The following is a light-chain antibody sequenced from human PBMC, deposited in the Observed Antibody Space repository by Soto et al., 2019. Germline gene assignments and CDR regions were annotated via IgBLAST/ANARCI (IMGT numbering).Light chain of an antibody. J-gene: IGKJ1*01. CDR3: LQYNSFPWT. CDR2: KAS. Sequence: DIQMTQSPSTLSASVGDRVIITCRASPNIYTWLAWNQQKQGKAHKLLLYKASNLESGVPSSFSGSGTGTDFTLTISSLQPDDFATYYCLQYNSFPWTFGQGTKVEIK. CDR1: PNIYTW. V-gene: IGKV1-5*03.